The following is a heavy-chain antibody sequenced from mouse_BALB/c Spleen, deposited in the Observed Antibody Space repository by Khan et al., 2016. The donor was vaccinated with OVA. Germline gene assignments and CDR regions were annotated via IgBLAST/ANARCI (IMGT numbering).Heavy chain of an antibody. V-gene: IGHV1S56*01. CDR3: AREGVRGVALDY. CDR2: IYTGAHST. D-gene: IGHD1-1*01. Sequence: QMQLEQSGPELVKPGTLVKISCQASGFTFTSYAINWVQQSPGQGLEWIAWIYTGAHSTMYPERLKGRATLTADKSSSTAYLQLSSLTSDNSAVYFCAREGVRGVALDYWGQGTSVTVSS. J-gene: IGHJ4*01. CDR1: GFTFTSYA.